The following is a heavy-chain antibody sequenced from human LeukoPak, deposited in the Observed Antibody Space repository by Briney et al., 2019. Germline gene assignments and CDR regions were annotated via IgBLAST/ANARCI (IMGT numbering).Heavy chain of an antibody. CDR2: ISSSGSTI. CDR1: GFTFSDYY. J-gene: IGHJ4*02. D-gene: IGHD3-3*01. CDR3: AREYDFWSGYLALLPTFDY. V-gene: IGHV3-11*04. Sequence: GGSLRLSCAASGFTFSDYYMSWIRQAPGKGLEWVSYISSSGSTIYYADSVKGRFTISRDNAKNSLYLQMNSLRAEDTAVYYCAREYDFWSGYLALLPTFDYWGQGTLVTVSS.